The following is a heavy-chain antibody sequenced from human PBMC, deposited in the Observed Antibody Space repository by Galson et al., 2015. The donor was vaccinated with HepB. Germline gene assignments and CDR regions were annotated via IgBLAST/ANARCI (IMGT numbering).Heavy chain of an antibody. CDR1: GFTFTSYW. D-gene: IGHD3-10*01. V-gene: IGHV3-74*01. CDR2: IDSDGSST. Sequence: LRLSCATSGFTFTSYWMHWVRQAPGKGLLWVSRIDSDGSSTSYADSVKGRFTISRDNAKNTVYLQMNSLRAEDTAVYYCVRDPPHLRELFDYWGQETLVTVSS. J-gene: IGHJ4*02. CDR3: VRDPPHLRELFDY.